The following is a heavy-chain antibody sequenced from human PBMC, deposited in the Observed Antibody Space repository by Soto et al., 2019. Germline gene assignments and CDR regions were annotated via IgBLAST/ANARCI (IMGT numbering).Heavy chain of an antibody. V-gene: IGHV1-69*01. D-gene: IGHD2-21*02. J-gene: IGHJ6*02. Sequence: QVQLVQSGAEVKQPGSSVKVSCKASGGTFSNHAISWVRQAPGQGLEWVGGIIPMFPTADYAQRFQGRVTITAEDSTTTVYMELSGLRSEDTAMYYCARDDATYCGGDCYRYFYYGMDVWGQGTTVTVSS. CDR1: GGTFSNHA. CDR3: ARDDATYCGGDCYRYFYYGMDV. CDR2: IIPMFPTA.